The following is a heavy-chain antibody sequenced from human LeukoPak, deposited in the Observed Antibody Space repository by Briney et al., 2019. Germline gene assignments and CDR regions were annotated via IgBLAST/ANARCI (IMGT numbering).Heavy chain of an antibody. CDR1: GFTFSGSA. CDR2: IRYDGSYK. Sequence: GGSLKLSCAASGFTFSGSAMHWVRQASGKGLEWVAFIRYDGSYKNYADSVKGRFTISRDNSKNTLYLQMNSLRAEDTTVYYCARDRVAMAPYYYMDVWGKGTTVTVSS. V-gene: IGHV3-30*02. D-gene: IGHD5-18*01. CDR3: ARDRVAMAPYYYMDV. J-gene: IGHJ6*03.